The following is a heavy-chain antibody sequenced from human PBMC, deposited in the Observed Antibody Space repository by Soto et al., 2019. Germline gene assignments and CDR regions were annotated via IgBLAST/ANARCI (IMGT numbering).Heavy chain of an antibody. CDR2: IRPDGSGA. CDR1: GFAFSSYW. D-gene: IGHD3-10*01. J-gene: IGHJ4*02. Sequence: EVQLVESGGGSVQPGGSLRLSCAASGFAFSSYWMHWFRQIPGKGLVWVSRIRPDGSGANYADSVQGRFTISRDNVKNNLYPQRNSLGVEDTGLYYCARDLVLGSGSCENWGQGTLVTVS. CDR3: ARDLVLGSGSCEN. V-gene: IGHV3-74*01.